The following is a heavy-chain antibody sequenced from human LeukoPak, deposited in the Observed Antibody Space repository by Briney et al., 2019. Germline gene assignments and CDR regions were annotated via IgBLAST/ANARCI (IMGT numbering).Heavy chain of an antibody. D-gene: IGHD1-26*01. CDR1: GGTFSSYA. CDR3: ARGWELLQKAFDI. V-gene: IGHV1-69*13. CDR2: IIPIFGTA. J-gene: IGHJ3*02. Sequence: SVTVSCKASGGTFSSYAISWVRQAPGQGLEWMGGIIPIFGTANYAQKFQGRVTITADESTSTAYMELSSLRSEDTAVYYCARGWELLQKAFDIWGQGTMVTVSS.